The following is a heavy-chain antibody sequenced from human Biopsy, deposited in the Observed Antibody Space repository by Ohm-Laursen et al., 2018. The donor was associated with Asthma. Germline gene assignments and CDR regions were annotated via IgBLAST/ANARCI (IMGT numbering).Heavy chain of an antibody. V-gene: IGHV4-31*02. Sequence: TLSLTCTASGASISSGGYYWSWIRQHPGKGLEWIGYIYDSGSTYYNPSLKSRLTIAVDPSKNQFSLKVTSVTAADTAVYYCARPITGTRNAFDIWGQGTMVTVSS. J-gene: IGHJ3*02. CDR1: GASISSGGYY. D-gene: IGHD1-20*01. CDR3: ARPITGTRNAFDI. CDR2: IYDSGST.